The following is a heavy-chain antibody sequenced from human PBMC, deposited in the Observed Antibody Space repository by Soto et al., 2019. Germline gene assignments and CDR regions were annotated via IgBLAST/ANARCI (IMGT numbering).Heavy chain of an antibody. D-gene: IGHD3-9*01. CDR1: GFTFSSYA. CDR2: ISGSGGST. V-gene: IGHV3-23*01. CDR3: AKILSKGIFRTPSPVP. J-gene: IGHJ5*02. Sequence: GSLRLSCAASGFTFSSYAMSWVRQAPGKGLEWVSAISGSGGSTYYADSVKGRFTISRDNSKNTLYLQMNSLRAEDTAVYYCAKILSKGIFRTPSPVPWGQGPLVPVS.